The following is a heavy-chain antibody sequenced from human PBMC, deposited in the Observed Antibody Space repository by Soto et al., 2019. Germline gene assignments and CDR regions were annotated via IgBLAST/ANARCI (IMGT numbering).Heavy chain of an antibody. CDR3: ARGGYYDSSGSRNYHYYGMNV. Sequence: GASVKVSCKASGYTFTTYGINWVRQAPGQGLEWLGWISPYDGYTNYAQILQGSVYMTTDPYTKTAYMELRSLRSDDTAMYYCARGGYYDSSGSRNYHYYGMNVWGQGTTVSVSS. V-gene: IGHV1-18*01. J-gene: IGHJ6*02. D-gene: IGHD3-22*01. CDR1: GYTFTTYG. CDR2: ISPYDGYT.